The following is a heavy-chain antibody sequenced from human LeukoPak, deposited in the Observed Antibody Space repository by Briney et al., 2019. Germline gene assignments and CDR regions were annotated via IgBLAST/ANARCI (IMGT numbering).Heavy chain of an antibody. CDR1: GGSISSGSYY. V-gene: IGHV4-61*02. J-gene: IGHJ4*02. CDR3: ARENSGSGWYYFDY. D-gene: IGHD6-19*01. Sequence: SQTLSLTCTVSGGSISSGSYYWSWIRQPAGKGLEWIGRIYTSGSTNYNPSLKSRVTISVDTSKNQFSLKLSSVTAADTAVYYCARENSGSGWYYFDYWGQGTLVTVSS. CDR2: IYTSGST.